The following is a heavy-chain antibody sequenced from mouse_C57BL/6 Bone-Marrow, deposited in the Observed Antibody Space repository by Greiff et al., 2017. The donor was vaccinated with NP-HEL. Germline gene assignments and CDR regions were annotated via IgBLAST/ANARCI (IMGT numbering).Heavy chain of an antibody. CDR1: GYAFSSYW. Sequence: QVQLQQSGAELVKPGASVKISCKASGYAFSSYWMNWVKQRPGKGLEWIGQIYPGDGDTNYNGKFKGKATLTADKSSSTAYMQLSSLTSEDSAVYFCARGDYYGTYAMDYWGQGTSVTVSS. D-gene: IGHD1-1*01. V-gene: IGHV1-80*01. CDR2: IYPGDGDT. CDR3: ARGDYYGTYAMDY. J-gene: IGHJ4*01.